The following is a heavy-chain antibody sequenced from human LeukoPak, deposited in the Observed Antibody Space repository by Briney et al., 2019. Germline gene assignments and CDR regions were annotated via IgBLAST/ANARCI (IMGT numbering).Heavy chain of an antibody. V-gene: IGHV3-21*01. CDR1: GFTFSSYS. Sequence: GGSLRLSCAASGFTFSSYSMNWVRQAPGKGLEWVSSISSSSSYIYYADSVKGRFTISRDNAKNSLYPQMNSLRAEDTAVYYCARWDSRDYYYYMDVWGKGTTVTVSS. CDR3: ARWDSRDYYYYMDV. J-gene: IGHJ6*03. CDR2: ISSSSSYI. D-gene: IGHD6-13*01.